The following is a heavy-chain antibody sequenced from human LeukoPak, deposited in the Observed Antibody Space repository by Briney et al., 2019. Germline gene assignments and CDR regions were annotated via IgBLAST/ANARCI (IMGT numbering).Heavy chain of an antibody. CDR3: VTSRQVWSIFTS. V-gene: IGHV3-64D*06. J-gene: IGHJ5*02. D-gene: IGHD3-10*01. CDR2: ISSGGENT. Sequence: PGGSLRLSCSASGFTFSSYAMLWVRQAPGKGLEYVSAISSGGENTYSADSVKGRFIISRINSKNTLSLRMSSLRPEDTAVYYCVTSRQVWSIFTSWGQGTLVTVSS. CDR1: GFTFSSYA.